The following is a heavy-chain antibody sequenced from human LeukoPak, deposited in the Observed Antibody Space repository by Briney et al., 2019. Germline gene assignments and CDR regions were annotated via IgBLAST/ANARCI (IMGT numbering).Heavy chain of an antibody. V-gene: IGHV4-34*01. CDR1: GGSFSGYY. Sequence: PSETLSLTCAVSGGSFSGYYWTWIRQPPGKGLEWLGEINHSGGANYNPSLKSRVTISLDTSKNQFSLKLSSVTAADTALYYCARGQGTVTTHWGQGTLVTVSS. CDR3: ARGQGTVTTH. D-gene: IGHD4-17*01. J-gene: IGHJ4*02. CDR2: INHSGGA.